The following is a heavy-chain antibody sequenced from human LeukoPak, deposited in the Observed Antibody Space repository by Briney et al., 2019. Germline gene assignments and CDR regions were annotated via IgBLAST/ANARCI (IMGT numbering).Heavy chain of an antibody. V-gene: IGHV3-30*04. D-gene: IGHD6-13*01. J-gene: IGHJ4*02. Sequence: PGRSLRLSCAASGFTFSSYAMHWVRQTPGKGLEWVAVISYDGSNKYYADSVKGRFTISRDNSKNTLYLQMNSLRAEDTAVYYCARVPSRVAAAGTFDYWGQGTLVTVSS. CDR3: ARVPSRVAAAGTFDY. CDR1: GFTFSSYA. CDR2: ISYDGSNK.